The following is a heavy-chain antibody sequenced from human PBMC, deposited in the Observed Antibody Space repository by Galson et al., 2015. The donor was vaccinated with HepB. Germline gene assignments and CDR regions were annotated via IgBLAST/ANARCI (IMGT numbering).Heavy chain of an antibody. CDR1: GFTFSSYG. V-gene: IGHV3-33*01. D-gene: IGHD6-6*01. CDR3: ARGIAARGRVVLDY. J-gene: IGHJ4*02. Sequence: SLRLSCAASGFTFSSYGMHWVRQAPGKGLEWVTVIWYDGSNKYYADSVKGRFTISRDNSKNTLYLQMNSLRAEDTAVYYCARGIAARGRVVLDYWGQGTLVTVSS. CDR2: IWYDGSNK.